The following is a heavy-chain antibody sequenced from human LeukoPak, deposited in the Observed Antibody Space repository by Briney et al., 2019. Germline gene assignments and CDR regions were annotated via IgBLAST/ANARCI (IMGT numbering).Heavy chain of an antibody. D-gene: IGHD3-9*01. V-gene: IGHV3-64*01. J-gene: IGHJ4*02. CDR1: GVTFSSYA. CDR3: AGLRYDILTGFLLDY. CDR2: ISSNGGST. Sequence: PGGSLRLSCAASGVTFSSYAMHWVRQAPGKGLEYVSAISSNGGSTYYANSVKGRFTISRDNSKNTLYLQMGSLRAEDMAVYYCAGLRYDILTGFLLDYWGQGTLVTVSS.